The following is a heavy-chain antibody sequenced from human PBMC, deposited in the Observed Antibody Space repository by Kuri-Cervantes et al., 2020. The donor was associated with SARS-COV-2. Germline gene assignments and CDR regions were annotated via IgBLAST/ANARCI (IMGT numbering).Heavy chain of an antibody. V-gene: IGHV3-48*01. CDR1: GFTFSSYS. D-gene: IGHD3-16*01. CDR2: ISSSSSTI. Sequence: GGSLRLSCAASGFTFSSYSMNWVRQAPGKGLEWVSYISSSSSTIYYADSVKGRFTISRGNAKNSLYLQMNSLRAEDTAVYYCASNGWGFRNPGGVSGFDYWGQGTLVTVSS. CDR3: ASNGWGFRNPGGVSGFDY. J-gene: IGHJ4*02.